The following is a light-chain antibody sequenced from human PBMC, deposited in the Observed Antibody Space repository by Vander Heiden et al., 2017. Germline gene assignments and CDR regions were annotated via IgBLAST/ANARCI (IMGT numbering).Light chain of an antibody. Sequence: DFVLTQSPDSLAVSLGERATINGKSSQSVLFSSNNRNYLGWYQQKSGQPPKLLISWASTRESGVPDRFSGSGSATDFTLTISNLQAEDVAVYYCQQHYSNILTFGGGTKVEIK. CDR3: QQHYSNILT. V-gene: IGKV4-1*01. J-gene: IGKJ4*01. CDR1: QSVLFSSNNRNY. CDR2: WAS.